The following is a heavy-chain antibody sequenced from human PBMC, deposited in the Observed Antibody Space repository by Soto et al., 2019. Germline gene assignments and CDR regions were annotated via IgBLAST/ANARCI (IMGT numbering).Heavy chain of an antibody. J-gene: IGHJ6*02. Sequence: QVQLVQSGAEVKKPGSSVKVSCKASGGTFSSYAISWVRQAPVQGLEWMGGIIPIFGTANYAQKFQGRVTITADESTSTAYMELSSLRSEDTAVYYCARGPIYCSSTSCKRDYYYYGMDVWGQGTTVTVSS. V-gene: IGHV1-69*19. CDR2: IIPIFGTA. CDR1: GGTFSSYA. D-gene: IGHD2-2*01. CDR3: ARGPIYCSSTSCKRDYYYYGMDV.